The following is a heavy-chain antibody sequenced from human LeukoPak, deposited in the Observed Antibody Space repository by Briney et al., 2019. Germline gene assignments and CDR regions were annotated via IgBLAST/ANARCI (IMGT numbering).Heavy chain of an antibody. D-gene: IGHD4-23*01. CDR1: GFTFSTSW. CDR3: ARRLVGTPDYFYY. V-gene: IGHV3-7*01. Sequence: PGGSLRLSCAASGFTFSTSWMSWVRHTPGKGLEGVANINQDGSEKYYVDSVKGRFTISRDNAKNSLYLQMNSLRAEDTAVYYCARRLVGTPDYFYYWGQGTLVTVSS. J-gene: IGHJ4*02. CDR2: INQDGSEK.